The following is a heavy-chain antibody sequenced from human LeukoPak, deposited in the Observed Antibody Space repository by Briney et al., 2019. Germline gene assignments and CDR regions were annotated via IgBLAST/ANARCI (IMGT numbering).Heavy chain of an antibody. CDR2: IYIGGCT. J-gene: IGHJ6*04. D-gene: IGHD2-2*01. CDR1: LLAVSSNY. V-gene: IGHV3-53*01. CDR3: VGDRGEYEWDV. Sequence: GWCLSLSCAASLLAVSSNYMSWVRQAPAKGVAGVSVIYIGGCTYYADPVPGRSTISRDNSKNTLYLQMNSLRAQGTAGCYCVGDRGEYEWDVWGKGTTATVSS.